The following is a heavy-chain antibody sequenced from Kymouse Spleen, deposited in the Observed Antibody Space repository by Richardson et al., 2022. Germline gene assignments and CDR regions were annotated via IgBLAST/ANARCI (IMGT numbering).Heavy chain of an antibody. CDR1: GFTFSNAW. CDR2: IKSKTDGGTT. Sequence: EVQLVESGGGLVKPGGSLRLSCAASGFTFSNAWMSWVRQAPGKGLEWVGRIKSKTDGGTTDYAAPVKGRFTISRDDSKNTLYLQMNSLKTEDTAVYYCTTEEYSSSSPFDYWGQGTLVTVSS. J-gene: IGHJ4*02. V-gene: IGHV3-15*01. CDR3: TTEEYSSSSPFDY. D-gene: IGHD6-6*01.